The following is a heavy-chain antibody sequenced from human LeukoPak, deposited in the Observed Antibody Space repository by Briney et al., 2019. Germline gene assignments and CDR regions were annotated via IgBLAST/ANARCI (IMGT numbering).Heavy chain of an antibody. CDR3: AHPTTNDYGVLGAFDI. J-gene: IGHJ3*02. CDR2: INPNSGGT. D-gene: IGHD4-17*01. CDR1: GYTFTGYY. Sequence: GASVKVSCKASGYTFTGYYMHWVRQAPGQGLEWMGWINPNSGGTNYAQKFQGRVTMTRDTSISTAYMELSRLRSDDTAVYYCAHPTTNDYGVLGAFDIWGQGTMVTVSS. V-gene: IGHV1-2*02.